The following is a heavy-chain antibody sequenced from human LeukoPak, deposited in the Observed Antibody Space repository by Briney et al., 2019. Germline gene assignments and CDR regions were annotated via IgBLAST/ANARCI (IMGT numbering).Heavy chain of an antibody. V-gene: IGHV3-7*03. Sequence: ETLSLTCTVSGGSTSSSNYYWGWIRQPPGKGLEWVANMKGDGSEIYYVDSVKGRFTISRDNAKNSLYLQMNNLRAEDTAIYYCARDLGWLLLDYWGQGTLVTVSS. CDR1: GGSTSSSNY. CDR3: ARDLGWLLLDY. D-gene: IGHD2-15*01. J-gene: IGHJ4*02. CDR2: MKGDGSEI.